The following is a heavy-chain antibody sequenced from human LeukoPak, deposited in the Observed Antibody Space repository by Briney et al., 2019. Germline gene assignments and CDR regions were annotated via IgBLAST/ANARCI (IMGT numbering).Heavy chain of an antibody. Sequence: PGGSLRLSCAASGVALSEYTMSWVRQAPGKGLEWVSAAGSGRDTFYSDSVRGRFTISKDHSKNTLWLQMNSLRADDTAIYYCASTFTRFLKADYWGQGTLVTVSS. J-gene: IGHJ4*02. CDR1: GVALSEYT. CDR2: AGSGRDT. D-gene: IGHD3-3*01. V-gene: IGHV3-23*01. CDR3: ASTFTRFLKADY.